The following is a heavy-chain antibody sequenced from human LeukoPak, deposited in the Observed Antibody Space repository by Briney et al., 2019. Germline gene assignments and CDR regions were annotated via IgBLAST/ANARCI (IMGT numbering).Heavy chain of an antibody. CDR1: GGSISSSSYY. J-gene: IGHJ4*02. CDR2: IYYSGST. CDR3: ARHGRRSGYNWDRYYFDY. D-gene: IGHD5-24*01. Sequence: SETLSLTCTVSGGSISSSSYYWGWIRQPPGKWLEWIGSIYYSGSTYYNPSLKSRVTISVDTSKNQFSLKLSSVTAADTAVYYCARHGRRSGYNWDRYYFDYWGQGTLVTVSS. V-gene: IGHV4-39*01.